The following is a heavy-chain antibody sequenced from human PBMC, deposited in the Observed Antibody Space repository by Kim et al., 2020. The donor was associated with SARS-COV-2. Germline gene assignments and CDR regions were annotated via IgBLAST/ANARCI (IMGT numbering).Heavy chain of an antibody. CDR3: ARDHREWLQYTANWYFDL. Sequence: SETLSLTCIVSGGSISSYYWSWIRQPPGKGLEWIGYIYYSGSTNYKPSLKSRVTISVDTSKNPFSLKLSSVTAADTAVYYCARDHREWLQYTANWYFDLWGRGTLVTVSS. CDR1: GGSISSYY. J-gene: IGHJ2*01. V-gene: IGHV4-59*01. D-gene: IGHD3-3*01. CDR2: IYYSGST.